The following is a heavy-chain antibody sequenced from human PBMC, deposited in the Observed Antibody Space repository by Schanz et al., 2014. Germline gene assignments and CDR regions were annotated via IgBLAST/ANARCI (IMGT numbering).Heavy chain of an antibody. Sequence: QLQLQESGSGLVKPSQTLSLTCGVSGGSISSGGSSWSWIRQPPGKGLEWIGYVSSTGSAESNPSIKSRVTLSVDTSKNQFSLKVRSVTAADTAVYFCARGNNDYFYYYMDVWGKGAAVTVSS. CDR3: ARGNNDYFYYYMDV. J-gene: IGHJ6*03. D-gene: IGHD1-1*01. CDR1: GGSISSGGSS. V-gene: IGHV4-30-2*01. CDR2: VSSTGSA.